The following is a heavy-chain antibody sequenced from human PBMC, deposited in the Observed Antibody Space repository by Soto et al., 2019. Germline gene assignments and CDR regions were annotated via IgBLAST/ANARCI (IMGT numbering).Heavy chain of an antibody. CDR3: ARDKVIAVAGTEGPNYYYYGMDV. V-gene: IGHV4-59*01. CDR2: IYYSGST. J-gene: IGHJ6*02. Sequence: PSETLSLTCTVSGGSISSYYWSWIRQPPGEGLEWIGYIYYSGSTNYNPSLKSRVTISVDTSKNQFSLKLSSVTAADTAVYYCARDKVIAVAGTEGPNYYYYGMDVWGQGTTVTVSS. D-gene: IGHD6-19*01. CDR1: GGSISSYY.